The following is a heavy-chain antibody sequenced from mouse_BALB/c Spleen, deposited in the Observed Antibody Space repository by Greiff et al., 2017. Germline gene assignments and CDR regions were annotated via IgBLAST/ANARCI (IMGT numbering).Heavy chain of an antibody. CDR1: GFNIKDTY. CDR2: IDPANGNT. Sequence: VQLKESGAELVKPGASVKLSCTASGFNIKDTYMHWVKQRPEQGLEWIGRIDPANGNTKYDPKFQGKATITADTSSNTAYLQLSSLTSEDTAVYYCARVPDYGSGYFDVWGAGTTVTVSS. D-gene: IGHD1-1*01. J-gene: IGHJ1*01. V-gene: IGHV14-3*02. CDR3: ARVPDYGSGYFDV.